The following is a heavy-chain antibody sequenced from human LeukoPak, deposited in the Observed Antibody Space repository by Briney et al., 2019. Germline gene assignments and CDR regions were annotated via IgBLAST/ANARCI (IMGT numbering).Heavy chain of an antibody. J-gene: IGHJ4*02. CDR1: SGSIGSSNW. D-gene: IGHD7-27*01. Sequence: SETLSLTCTVSSGSIGSSNWWSWVRQTPGKGLEWIGEISLGGNTNHNPSLRSRVTISVDQSKDQLFLKLTSVTAADTAIYYCASNWGYSQGHWGQGILVTVSS. CDR2: ISLGGNT. V-gene: IGHV4-4*02. CDR3: ASNWGYSQGH.